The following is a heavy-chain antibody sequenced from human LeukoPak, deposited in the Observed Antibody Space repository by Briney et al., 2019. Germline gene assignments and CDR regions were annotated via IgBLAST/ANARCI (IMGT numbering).Heavy chain of an antibody. D-gene: IGHD6-19*01. CDR3: ARGGAVAGNQRLDYYLHIDV. CDR2: IKLDGSEK. J-gene: IGHJ6*03. V-gene: IGHV3-7*01. CDR1: GFTFSSYW. Sequence: PGGTLRLSCAASGFTFSSYWMSWVRQAPGEGLEWVANIKLDGSEKYYVDSVKVRFTIPRDNAKNSLYLQMNSLRAEDTAGYYCARGGAVAGNQRLDYYLHIDVWGKGTRVTVSS.